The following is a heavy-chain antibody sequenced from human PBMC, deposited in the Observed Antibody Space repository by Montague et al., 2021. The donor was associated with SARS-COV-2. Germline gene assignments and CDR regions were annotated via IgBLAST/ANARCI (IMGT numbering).Heavy chain of an antibody. J-gene: IGHJ6*02. D-gene: IGHD2-15*01. CDR2: TNDSGRT. V-gene: IGHV4-34*01. Sequence: SETLSLTCAVYGGSFSGYYWSWIRQPPGRGLEWIGETNDSGRTNYNPSLKGRVTISVDTSKNQFSLRLSSVTAADTAVYYCARGYCSGSGCYYYSGMDVWGQGTTVTVSS. CDR1: GGSFSGYY. CDR3: ARGYCSGSGCYYYSGMDV.